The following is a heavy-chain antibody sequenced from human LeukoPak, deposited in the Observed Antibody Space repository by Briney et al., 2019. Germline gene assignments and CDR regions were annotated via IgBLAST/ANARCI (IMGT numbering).Heavy chain of an antibody. Sequence: GASVKVSCKASGYTFTGYYMHWVRQAPGQGLEWMGWINPNSCGTNYAQKFQGRVTMTRDTSISTAYMELSRLRSDDTAVYYCARVRRYCSSTSCYPNDAFDIWGQGTMVTVSS. CDR3: ARVRRYCSSTSCYPNDAFDI. D-gene: IGHD2-2*01. CDR1: GYTFTGYY. V-gene: IGHV1-2*02. CDR2: INPNSCGT. J-gene: IGHJ3*02.